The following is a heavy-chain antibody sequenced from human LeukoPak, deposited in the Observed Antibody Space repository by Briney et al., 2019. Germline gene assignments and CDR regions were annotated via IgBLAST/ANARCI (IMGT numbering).Heavy chain of an antibody. CDR2: ISGSSSYI. V-gene: IGHV3-21*01. Sequence: GGSLRLSCAASGFTFSSYSMNWVRQAPGKGLEWVSSISGSSSYIYYADSMKGRFTISRDNAKNSLYLQMNSLRAEDTAVYYCARDPIRIVGAFDFWGQGTLVTVSS. J-gene: IGHJ4*02. D-gene: IGHD1-26*01. CDR3: ARDPIRIVGAFDF. CDR1: GFTFSSYS.